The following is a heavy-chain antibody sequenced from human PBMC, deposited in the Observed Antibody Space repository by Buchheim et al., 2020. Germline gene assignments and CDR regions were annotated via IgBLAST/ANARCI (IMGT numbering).Heavy chain of an antibody. CDR1: GGSFSGYY. V-gene: IGHV4-34*01. CDR2: INHSGGT. CDR3: ARGRSRRYGMDV. Sequence: QVQLQQWGAGLLKPSEPLSLTCAVYGGSFSGYYWSWIREPPGKGLEWIGEINHSGGTNYNTSLKSRATISVDTSKNQFYLTLSSVTAAETAVYDCARGRSRRYGMDVWGQGTT. J-gene: IGHJ6*02.